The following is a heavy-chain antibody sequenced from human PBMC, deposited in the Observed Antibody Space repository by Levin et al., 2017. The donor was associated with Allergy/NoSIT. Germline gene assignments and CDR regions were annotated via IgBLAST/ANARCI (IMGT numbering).Heavy chain of an antibody. CDR2: IVPIFDKS. CDR3: AREKRNGDFEY. CDR1: GGSFNTNA. D-gene: IGHD2-8*01. J-gene: IGHJ4*02. Sequence: SVKVSCKLSGGSFNTNAISWVRQAPGQGLEWMGGIVPIFDKSNYAQKFQDRVTITADESTTTAYMELSSLRSDDSALYYCAREKRNGDFEYWGQGTLVTVSS. V-gene: IGHV1-69*13.